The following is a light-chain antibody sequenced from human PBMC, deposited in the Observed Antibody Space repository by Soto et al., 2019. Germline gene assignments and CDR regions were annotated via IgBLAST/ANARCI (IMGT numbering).Light chain of an antibody. CDR3: QQRNVWPPVT. J-gene: IGKJ5*01. CDR2: GAF. CDR1: PSVTNF. Sequence: EIVLTQSPATLSLSPGERATLSCRASPSVTNFLAWYQQKPGQAPRLLIYGAFNRATGIPARFSGSGSGTDFTLTISSLEPEDSAAYYCQQRNVWPPVTFGQGTRLEIK. V-gene: IGKV3-11*01.